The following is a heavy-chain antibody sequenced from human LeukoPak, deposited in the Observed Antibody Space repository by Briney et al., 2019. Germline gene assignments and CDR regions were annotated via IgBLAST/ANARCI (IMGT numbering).Heavy chain of an antibody. CDR1: GFTFSSYG. CDR3: AKDAGDYVGY. Sequence: GGSLRLSCAASGFTFSSYGMHWVRQAPGKGLEWVAVISYDGSNKYYADSAKGRFTISRDNSKNTLYLQMNSLRAEDTAVYYCAKDAGDYVGYWGQGTLVTVSS. J-gene: IGHJ4*02. V-gene: IGHV3-30*18. CDR2: ISYDGSNK. D-gene: IGHD4-17*01.